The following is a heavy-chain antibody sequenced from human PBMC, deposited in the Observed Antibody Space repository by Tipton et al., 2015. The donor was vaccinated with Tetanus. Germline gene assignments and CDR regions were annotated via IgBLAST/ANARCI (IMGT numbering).Heavy chain of an antibody. J-gene: IGHJ5*02. V-gene: IGHV4-61*03. CDR2: ISNTGST. Sequence: TLSLTCTVSGASVRSGSYYWSWIRQPPGKGLDWIGYISNTGSTNYNPSLKSRLTISVDTSKNHFSLRLTSVTAADAAVYYCARGQGSASSGWFVPWGQGTLVTVSS. CDR1: GASVRSGSYY. CDR3: ARGQGSASSGWFVP. D-gene: IGHD6-6*01.